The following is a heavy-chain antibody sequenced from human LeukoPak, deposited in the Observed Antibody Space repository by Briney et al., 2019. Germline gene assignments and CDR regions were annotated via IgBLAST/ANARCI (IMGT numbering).Heavy chain of an antibody. CDR2: SYYSGST. CDR3: AKDVTIAGDY. D-gene: IGHD6-13*01. CDR1: GASITSYF. Sequence: SETLSLTCTVSGASITSYFWSWIRQPPGKGLDWIGDSYYSGSTNDPPYRNSRDAISVDPTKNEFAQKLSSGTAADTAVYYCAKDVTIAGDYGGQGTLVTVSS. V-gene: IGHV4-59*12. J-gene: IGHJ4*02.